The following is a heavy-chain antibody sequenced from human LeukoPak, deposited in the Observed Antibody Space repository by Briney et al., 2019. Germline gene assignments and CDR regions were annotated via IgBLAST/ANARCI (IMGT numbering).Heavy chain of an antibody. CDR2: IRDSGSST. D-gene: IGHD1-26*01. CDR3: AKYGPQDSGSSHFDY. Sequence: GGSLRLSCAASGFTFSSYAMSWVRQAPGKGLEWVSAIRDSGSSTHYADSVKGRFTTSRDNSKNTLFSQMNSLRAEDTAIYYCAKYGPQDSGSSHFDYWGQGALVTVSS. CDR1: GFTFSSYA. J-gene: IGHJ4*02. V-gene: IGHV3-23*01.